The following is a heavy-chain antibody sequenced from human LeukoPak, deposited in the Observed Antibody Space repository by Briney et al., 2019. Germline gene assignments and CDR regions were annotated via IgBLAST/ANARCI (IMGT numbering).Heavy chain of an antibody. CDR2: ISGSGGST. D-gene: IGHD3-22*01. Sequence: TGGSLRLSCAASGFTFSSYAMSWVRQAPGKGLEWVSAISGSGGSTYYADSVKGRFTISRDNSKNTLYLQMNSLRAEDTAVYYCAKDYRDRPYHYDSSGYYSDDNWGQGTLVTVSS. J-gene: IGHJ4*02. CDR1: GFTFSSYA. V-gene: IGHV3-23*01. CDR3: AKDYRDRPYHYDSSGYYSDDN.